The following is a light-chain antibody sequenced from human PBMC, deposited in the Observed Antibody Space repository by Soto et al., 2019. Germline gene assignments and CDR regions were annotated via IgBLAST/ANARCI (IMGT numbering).Light chain of an antibody. V-gene: IGKV3-11*01. CDR2: DAS. J-gene: IGKJ1*01. CDR1: QSISSS. Sequence: EIVLTQSPATLSLSPGERATLSCRASQSISSSLAWYQQKPGQAPRLLIYDASTRAIGFTARFSGSGSGTVFTLTIGRLEPEDFAVYYCQQRSEWPRTFGQGTKVDIK. CDR3: QQRSEWPRT.